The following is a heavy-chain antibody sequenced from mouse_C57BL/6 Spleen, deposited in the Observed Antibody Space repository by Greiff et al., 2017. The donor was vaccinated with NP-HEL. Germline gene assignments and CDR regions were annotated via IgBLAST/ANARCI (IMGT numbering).Heavy chain of an antibody. J-gene: IGHJ4*01. V-gene: IGHV1-42*01. CDR2: INPSTGGT. CDR3: VAYYYDAMDY. CDR1: GYSFTGYY. Sequence: VQLQQSGPELVKPGASVKISCKASGYSFTGYYMNWVKQSPEKSLEWIGEINPSTGGTTYNQKFKAKATLTVDKSSSTAYMQLKSLTSEDSAVYYCVAYYYDAMDYWGQGTSVTVSS. D-gene: IGHD1-1*01.